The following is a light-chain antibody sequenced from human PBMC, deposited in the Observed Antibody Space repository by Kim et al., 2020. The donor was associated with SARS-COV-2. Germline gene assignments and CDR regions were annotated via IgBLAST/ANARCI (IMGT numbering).Light chain of an antibody. CDR1: ESISSY. V-gene: IGKV1-39*01. CDR3: QQSNSSPLT. J-gene: IGKJ4*01. Sequence: DIQMTQSPFSLSASVGDRVTITCRASESISSYLNWYQQKPGKAPKLLIYAASNLQSGVPSRFSGSGSGTDFTLTINTLQPEDFATYYSQQSNSSPLTFGGGTKVDIK. CDR2: AAS.